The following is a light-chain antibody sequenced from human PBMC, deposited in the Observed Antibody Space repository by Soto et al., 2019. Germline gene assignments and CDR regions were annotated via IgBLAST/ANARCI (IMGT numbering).Light chain of an antibody. J-gene: IGKJ4*01. CDR1: QSISSY. Sequence: DLQMTQSPSSLSASVGDRVTITCRASQSISSYLNWNQQKPGKAPKLLIYAASSLQSGVPSRFSGSGSGTDFTLTISSLQPEDFATYYCQQSYSTPLTFGGGTKVEIK. CDR3: QQSYSTPLT. V-gene: IGKV1-39*01. CDR2: AAS.